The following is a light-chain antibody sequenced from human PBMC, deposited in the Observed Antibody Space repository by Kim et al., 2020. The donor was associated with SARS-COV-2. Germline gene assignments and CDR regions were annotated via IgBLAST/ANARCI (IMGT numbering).Light chain of an antibody. CDR1: SSDVGRYNY. Sequence: QSALTQPASVSGSPGQSITISCTGTSSDVGRYNYVSWYQQHPGKAPKLMIYDVSERPSGVSNRFSGSKSGNTASLTISGLQAEDEADYYCSSYTSSTIWVFGGGTQLTVL. CDR2: DVS. J-gene: IGLJ3*02. CDR3: SSYTSSTIWV. V-gene: IGLV2-14*01.